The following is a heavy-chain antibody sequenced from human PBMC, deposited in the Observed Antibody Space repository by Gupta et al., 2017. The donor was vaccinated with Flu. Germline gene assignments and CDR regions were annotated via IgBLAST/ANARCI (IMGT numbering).Heavy chain of an antibody. CDR2: VCSTDEK. D-gene: IGHD3-9*01. CDR3: ARISYYDIHLDY. CDR1: AFSLNNAEVG. J-gene: IGHJ4*02. Sequence: PLKEPPPVLVTPTATLTPTCTASAFSLNNAEVGVSWIRQPPGKALAWLAHVCSTDEKSYSASLRNRLTISRDTSKSQVFLTMTNMDPLDTATYFCARISYYDIHLDYWGQGTLVTVSS. V-gene: IGHV2-26*01.